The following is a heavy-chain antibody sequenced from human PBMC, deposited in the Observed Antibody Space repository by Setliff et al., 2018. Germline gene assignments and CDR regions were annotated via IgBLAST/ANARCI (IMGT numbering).Heavy chain of an antibody. D-gene: IGHD2-15*01. CDR3: ARSPALLGIVYLDP. V-gene: IGHV1-18*01. CDR1: GYAFITFG. Sequence: ASVKVSCKTSGYAFITFGMSWVRQAPGQGLEWMGWMSPVYGIANYARKFQGRVTLTADTSTTTAYMELNSLTSEDTAVYYCARSPALLGIVYLDPWGQGTRVTVS. J-gene: IGHJ5*02. CDR2: MSPVYGIA.